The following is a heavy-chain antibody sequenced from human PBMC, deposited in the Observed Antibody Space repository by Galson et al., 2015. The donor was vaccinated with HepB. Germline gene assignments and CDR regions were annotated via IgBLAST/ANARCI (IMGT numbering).Heavy chain of an antibody. CDR1: GYTFTRYA. V-gene: IGHV7-4-1*02. J-gene: IGHJ5*02. D-gene: IGHD6-13*01. CDR3: ARDHTFRGAAVPFDP. Sequence: SVKVSCKASGYTFTRYAMNWVRQAPGQGLEWMGWINTNTGNPTYAQGFTGRFVFSLDTSVSTAYLQISSLKAEDTAVYYCARDHTFRGAAVPFDPWGQGTLVTVSS. CDR2: INTNTGNP.